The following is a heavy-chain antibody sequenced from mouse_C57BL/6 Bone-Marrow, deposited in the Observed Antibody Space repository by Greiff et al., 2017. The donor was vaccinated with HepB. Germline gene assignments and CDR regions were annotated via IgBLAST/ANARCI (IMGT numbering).Heavy chain of an antibody. CDR3: ARGGGWLLRGFAY. D-gene: IGHD2-3*01. V-gene: IGHV1-50*01. CDR1: GYTFTSYW. Sequence: QVQLQQPGAELVKPGASVKLSCKASGYTFTSYWMQWVKQRPGQGLEWIGEIDPSDSYTNYNQKFKGKATLTVDTSSSTAYMQLSSLTSEDSAVYYCARGGGWLLRGFAYWGQGTLVTVSA. J-gene: IGHJ3*01. CDR2: IDPSDSYT.